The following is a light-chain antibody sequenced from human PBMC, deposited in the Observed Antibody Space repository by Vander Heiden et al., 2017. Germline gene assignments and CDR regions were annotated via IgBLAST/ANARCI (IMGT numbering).Light chain of an antibody. V-gene: IGKV1-9*01. Sequence: TQLTQSPSFLSASVGASVTLSCRASRGISSYFAWYQQHPGKAPKLLVYAASALQSVVPSGFSGSGSGAEFTLTISSLQPEDFAAYYYQQLNSYVFTFAPGTEVGI. CDR1: RGISSY. CDR2: AAS. J-gene: IGKJ3*01. CDR3: QQLNSYVFT.